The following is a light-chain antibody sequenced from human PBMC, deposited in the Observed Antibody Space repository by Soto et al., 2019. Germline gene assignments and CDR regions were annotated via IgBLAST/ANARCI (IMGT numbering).Light chain of an antibody. V-gene: IGKV1-39*01. Sequence: DIPMTQSPSSLSASVGDRVTITCRASQSISSYLNWYQQKPGKAPKLLIYAASSLQSGVPSRFSGSGSGTDFTLTISSLQPEDFATYYCQQSYSTPQTCGQGTKVEIK. CDR3: QQSYSTPQT. CDR2: AAS. J-gene: IGKJ1*01. CDR1: QSISSY.